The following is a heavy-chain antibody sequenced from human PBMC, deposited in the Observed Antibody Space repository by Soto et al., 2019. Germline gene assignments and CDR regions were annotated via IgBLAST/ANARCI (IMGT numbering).Heavy chain of an antibody. CDR1: GGSISSSY. Sequence: SESLSLTCTVSGGSISSSYWSWIRQPPGKGLEWIGYIYYSGSTYYNPSLKSRVTISVDTSKNQFSLKLSSVTAADTAVYYCARDQAYYDILTGYGGMDVWGQGTTVTVSS. J-gene: IGHJ6*02. V-gene: IGHV4-59*06. CDR2: IYYSGST. CDR3: ARDQAYYDILTGYGGMDV. D-gene: IGHD3-9*01.